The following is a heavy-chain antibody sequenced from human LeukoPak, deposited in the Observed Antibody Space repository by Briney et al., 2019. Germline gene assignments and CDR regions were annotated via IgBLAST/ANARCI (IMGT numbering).Heavy chain of an antibody. V-gene: IGHV1-69*06. Sequence: SVKVSCKASGGTFSSYAISWVRQAPGQGLEWMGGIIPIFGTANYAQKFQGRVTITADKSTSTAYMELSSLRSEDTAVYYCATGYSSSWYPDYWSQGTLVTVSS. J-gene: IGHJ4*02. CDR1: GGTFSSYA. D-gene: IGHD6-13*01. CDR3: ATGYSSSWYPDY. CDR2: IIPIFGTA.